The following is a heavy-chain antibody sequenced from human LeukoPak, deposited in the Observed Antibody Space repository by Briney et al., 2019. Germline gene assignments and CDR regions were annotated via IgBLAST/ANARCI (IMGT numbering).Heavy chain of an antibody. CDR1: GFTFSSYW. J-gene: IGHJ6*02. CDR2: INTDGSST. V-gene: IGHV3-74*01. CDR3: ARAPHYSNYGPYYYGMDV. Sequence: PGGSLRLSCAASGFTFSSYWMHWVRQTPGKGLVWVSRINTDGSSTSYADSVKGRFTTSRDNAKNTLYLQMNSLRAEDTAVYYCARAPHYSNYGPYYYGMDVWGQGTTVTVSS. D-gene: IGHD4-11*01.